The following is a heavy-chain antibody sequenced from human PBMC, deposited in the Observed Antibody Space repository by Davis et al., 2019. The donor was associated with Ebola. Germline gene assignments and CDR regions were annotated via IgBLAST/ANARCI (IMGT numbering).Heavy chain of an antibody. V-gene: IGHV3-20*04. CDR2: LNWEGNRI. CDR1: GFMFEDYG. D-gene: IGHD2-15*01. CDR3: ARVGYCSGGFQCAADV. Sequence: GESLKISCAASGFMFEDYGMTWVRQAPGKGLEWVSGLNWEGNRIGYGDSVKSRFTISRDNAKNSLYLQMNSLRAEDTALYYCARVGYCSGGFQCAADVWGQGTTVIVSS. J-gene: IGHJ6*02.